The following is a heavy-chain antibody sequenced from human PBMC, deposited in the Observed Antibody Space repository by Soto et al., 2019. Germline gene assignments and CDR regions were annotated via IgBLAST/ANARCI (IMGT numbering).Heavy chain of an antibody. D-gene: IGHD2-2*01. CDR1: GYTFTRYG. CDR3: AREGTGIVVVPAAIRYYYYGMDV. J-gene: IGHJ6*02. CDR2: ISAYNGNT. V-gene: IGHV1-18*01. Sequence: SVKVSCTASGYTFTRYGISWVRQAPGQGLEWMGWISAYNGNTNYAQKLQGRVTMTTDTSTSTAYMELRSLRSDDTAVYYCAREGTGIVVVPAAIRYYYYGMDVWGQGTTVTVSS.